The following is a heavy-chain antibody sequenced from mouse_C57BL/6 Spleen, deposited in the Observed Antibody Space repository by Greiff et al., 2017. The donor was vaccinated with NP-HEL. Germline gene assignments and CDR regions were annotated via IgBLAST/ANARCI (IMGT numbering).Heavy chain of an antibody. V-gene: IGHV6-3*01. CDR1: GFTFSNYW. CDR3: TVGNSYYFDY. CDR2: IRLKSDNYAT. Sequence: EVQGVESGGGLVQPGGSMKLSCVASGFTFSNYWMNWVRQSPEKGLEWVAQIRLKSDNYATHYAESVKGRFTISRDDSKSSVYLQMNNLRAEDTGIYYCTVGNSYYFDYWGQGTTLTVSS. D-gene: IGHD2-1*01. J-gene: IGHJ2*01.